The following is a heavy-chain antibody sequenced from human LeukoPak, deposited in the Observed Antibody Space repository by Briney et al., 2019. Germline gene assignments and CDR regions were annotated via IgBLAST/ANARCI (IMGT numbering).Heavy chain of an antibody. D-gene: IGHD3-16*01. CDR1: GFTFSSYW. Sequence: GGSLRLSSAASGFTFSSYWMSWVRRAPGKGLEWVSVIYSGGSTYYADSVKGRFTISRDNSKNTLYLQMNSLRAEDTAVYYCASFTEVGYWGQGTLVTVSS. J-gene: IGHJ4*02. CDR2: IYSGGST. V-gene: IGHV3-66*02. CDR3: ASFTEVGY.